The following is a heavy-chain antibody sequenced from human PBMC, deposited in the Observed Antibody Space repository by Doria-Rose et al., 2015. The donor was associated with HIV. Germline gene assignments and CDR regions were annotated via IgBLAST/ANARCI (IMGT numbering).Heavy chain of an antibody. CDR1: GGSVASGTPY. V-gene: IGHV4-39*01. Sequence: QVQLQQWGPGLVKPSETLFLTCTVSGGSVASGTPYWDRIRQTPGKGLEWIGTIYYSGITYYNPSLRGRVTISLHTSKTQYSLKLISVTAADTGVYYCAKQAVNWFDPWGQGTLVTVSS. J-gene: IGHJ5*02. D-gene: IGHD6-25*01. CDR3: AKQAVNWFDP. CDR2: IYYSGIT.